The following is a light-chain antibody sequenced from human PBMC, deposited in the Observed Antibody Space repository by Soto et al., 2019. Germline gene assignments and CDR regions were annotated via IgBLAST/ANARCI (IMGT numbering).Light chain of an antibody. J-gene: IGKJ1*01. CDR3: QQYDSLPWT. V-gene: IGKV1-39*01. CDR2: AAS. CDR1: QSISSY. Sequence: DIQMTQSPSSLSASLGDRVTITCRASQSISSYLNWYQQKPGKAPKLLIYAASSLQSGVPSRFSGSGSGTDFTLTISSLQPEDFATYYCQQYDSLPWTFGQGTKVDIK.